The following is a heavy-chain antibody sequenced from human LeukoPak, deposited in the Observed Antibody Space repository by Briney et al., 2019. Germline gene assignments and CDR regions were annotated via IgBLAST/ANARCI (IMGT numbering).Heavy chain of an antibody. CDR3: ARLGRYSSSWYLDY. D-gene: IGHD6-13*01. CDR2: IYYSGST. Sequence: SETLSLTCTVSGGSISSYYWSWIRQPPGKGLEWIGYIYYSGSTNYNPSLKSRVTISVDTSKNQFSLKLSSVTAADTAVYYCARLGRYSSSWYLDYWGQGTLVTVSS. J-gene: IGHJ4*02. V-gene: IGHV4-59*08. CDR1: GGSISSYY.